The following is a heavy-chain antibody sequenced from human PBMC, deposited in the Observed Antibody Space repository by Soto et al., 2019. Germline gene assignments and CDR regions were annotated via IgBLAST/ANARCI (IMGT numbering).Heavy chain of an antibody. CDR2: IYYSGST. D-gene: IGHD3-10*01. J-gene: IGHJ3*02. CDR1: GGSISSYY. V-gene: IGHV4-59*01. Sequence: QVQLQESGPGLVKPSETLSLTCTVSGGSISSYYWSWIRQPPGKGLEWIGYIYYSGSTNYNPSLKSRVTISVDTSKSQFSLKLSSVTAADTAVYYCARQSKNNYGSGGAFDIWGQGTMVIVSS. CDR3: ARQSKNNYGSGGAFDI.